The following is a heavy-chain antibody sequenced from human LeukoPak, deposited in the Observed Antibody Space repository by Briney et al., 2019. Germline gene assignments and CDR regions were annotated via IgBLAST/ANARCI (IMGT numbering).Heavy chain of an antibody. CDR3: ARWGSIAVARFDY. D-gene: IGHD6-6*01. CDR2: IYYTGST. V-gene: IGHV4-59*01. J-gene: IGHJ4*02. Sequence: PSGTLSLTCTVSGGSISNYYWSWIGQPPGKGVEGSGDIYYTGSTNYNPSLTSRVNISVDTSKNHFSLNLTSVTAADTAVYYCARWGSIAVARFDYWGQGTLVTVSS. CDR1: GGSISNYY.